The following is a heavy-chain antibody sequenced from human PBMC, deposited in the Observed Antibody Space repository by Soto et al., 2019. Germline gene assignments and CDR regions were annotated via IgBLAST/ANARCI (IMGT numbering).Heavy chain of an antibody. D-gene: IGHD3-22*01. Sequence: EVQLVESGGGLVQPGGSLRLSCVASGFTVSSNYMSWVRQAPGKGLEWVSVIYSGTTDGSTNYADSVKGRFTISRDNSKNTLYLQMNSLRVEDTAIYYCARDGARLVYHHDVSGYYGSVFWGQGILVIVSS. J-gene: IGHJ4*02. V-gene: IGHV3-66*01. CDR1: GFTVSSNY. CDR3: ARDGARLVYHHDVSGYYGSVF. CDR2: IYSGTTDGST.